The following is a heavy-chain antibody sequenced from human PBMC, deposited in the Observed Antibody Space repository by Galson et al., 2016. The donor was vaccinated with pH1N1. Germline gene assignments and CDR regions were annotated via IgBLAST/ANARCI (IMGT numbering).Heavy chain of an antibody. CDR2: IIPFFRTT. J-gene: IGHJ3*02. CDR1: GGIVSGNA. Sequence: SVKVSCKASGGIVSGNAISWVRQAPGQGLEWMGRIIPFFRTTNYAQKFQGRVTITADESTTTGYMELSSLTSEDTAVYYCARDVYSVYDPDAAFDIWGQGTVVIVSS. D-gene: IGHD5/OR15-5a*01. V-gene: IGHV1-69*13. CDR3: ARDVYSVYDPDAAFDI.